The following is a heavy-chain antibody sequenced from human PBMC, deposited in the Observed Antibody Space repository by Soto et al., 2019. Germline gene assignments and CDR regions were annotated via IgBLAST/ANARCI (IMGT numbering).Heavy chain of an antibody. CDR2: INPSDSYT. CDR1: GYNFSTFW. Sequence: PGESLKISCQGSGYNFSTFWISWARQLPGKGLEWMGRINPSDSYTFYSPSFQGQVTISADRSTSTVFLQWASQKASDTAVYFCARKDKSGYFNWFDPWGQGTLVTVSS. V-gene: IGHV5-10-1*04. J-gene: IGHJ5*02. D-gene: IGHD3-22*01. CDR3: ARKDKSGYFNWFDP.